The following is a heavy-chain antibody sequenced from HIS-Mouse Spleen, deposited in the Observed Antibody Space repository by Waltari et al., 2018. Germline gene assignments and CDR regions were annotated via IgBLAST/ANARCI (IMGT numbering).Heavy chain of an antibody. J-gene: IGHJ4*02. V-gene: IGHV3-15*01. CDR2: IKRKTDGGTT. CDR3: TPEAAAPRL. D-gene: IGHD6-13*01. Sequence: EVQLVESGGGLVKPGGSLRLSCAASGFTFSNAWMSWVRQAPGKGMEWVGRIKRKTDGGTTDYAAPVKGRFTISRDDSKNTLYLQMNSLKTEDTAVYYCTPEAAAPRLWGQGTLVTVSS. CDR1: GFTFSNAW.